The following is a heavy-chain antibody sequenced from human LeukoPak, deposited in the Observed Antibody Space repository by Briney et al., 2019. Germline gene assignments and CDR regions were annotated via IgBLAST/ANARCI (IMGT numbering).Heavy chain of an antibody. Sequence: SGTLSLTCAVSGGSISSSNWWSWVRQPPGKGLEWIGEIYHSGSTNYNPSLKSRVTISVDKSKNQFSLKLSSVTAADTAVYYCARDRVAVVPAAIGWFDPWGQGTLVTVSS. V-gene: IGHV4-4*02. D-gene: IGHD2-2*02. CDR2: IYHSGST. J-gene: IGHJ5*02. CDR1: GGSISSSNW. CDR3: ARDRVAVVPAAIGWFDP.